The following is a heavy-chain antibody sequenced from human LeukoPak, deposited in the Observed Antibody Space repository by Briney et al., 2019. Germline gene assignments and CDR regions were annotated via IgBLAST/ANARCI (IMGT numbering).Heavy chain of an antibody. CDR3: AKDRQSGSPRFSHYFDH. Sequence: PGWSLRLSCAASGFTFSSYAMSWVRQAPGKGLEWVSGSDTGSGTHYADSVKGRFTISRDNSKNTLYLQMNSLRAEDTAVYYCAKDRQSGSPRFSHYFDHWGQGTLVTVSS. D-gene: IGHD1-26*01. J-gene: IGHJ4*02. CDR2: SDTGSGT. CDR1: GFTFSSYA. V-gene: IGHV3-23*01.